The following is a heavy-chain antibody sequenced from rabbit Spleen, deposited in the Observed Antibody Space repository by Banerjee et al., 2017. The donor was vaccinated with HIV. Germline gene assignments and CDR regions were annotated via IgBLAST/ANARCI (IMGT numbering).Heavy chain of an antibody. CDR1: GFDFSSYG. V-gene: IGHV1S47*01. Sequence: QEQLVESGGGLVQPGGSLTLSCKASGFDFSSYGVSWVRQAPGKGLEWIGYIEPIFGNTYYANWVNGRFTISSHNAQNTLYLQLSSLTAADTATYFCARDTSSSFSSYGMDLWGPGTLVTVS. D-gene: IGHD1-1*01. J-gene: IGHJ6*01. CDR3: ARDTSSSFSSYGMDL. CDR2: IEPIFGNT.